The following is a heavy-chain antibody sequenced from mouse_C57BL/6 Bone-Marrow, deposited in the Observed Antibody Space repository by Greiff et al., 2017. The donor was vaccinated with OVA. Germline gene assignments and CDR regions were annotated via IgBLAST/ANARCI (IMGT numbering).Heavy chain of an antibody. CDR2: ISSGGGYT. CDR1: GFTFSSYC. Sequence: VQLKQSGADFVKPGASLKLSCAASGFTFSSYCMSWVRQTPDQRLEWVATISSGGGYTYYPDSVKGRFTISRDNAKNTLYLQMSSLKSEDTAMYYCANPFAYWGQGTLVTVSA. J-gene: IGHJ3*01. CDR3: ANPFAY. V-gene: IGHV5-6*01.